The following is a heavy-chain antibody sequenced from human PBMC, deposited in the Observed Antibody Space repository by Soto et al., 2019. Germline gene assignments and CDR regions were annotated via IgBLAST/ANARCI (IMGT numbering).Heavy chain of an antibody. V-gene: IGHV1-3*01. CDR1: GYTFKSYA. CDR3: ARSRRYNDVLTPFDY. CDR2: INAGNGNT. Sequence: GASVKVSCKASGYTFKSYAMHWVRQAPGQRLEWMGWINAGNGNTKYSQKFQGRITIARDTFASTVYLEVYSLRSEDTAVYFCARSRRYNDVLTPFDYWGKGILVTVSS. J-gene: IGHJ4*02. D-gene: IGHD3-9*01.